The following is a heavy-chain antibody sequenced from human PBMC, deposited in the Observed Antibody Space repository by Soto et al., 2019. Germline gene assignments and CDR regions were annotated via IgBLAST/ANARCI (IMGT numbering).Heavy chain of an antibody. Sequence: QVQLQQWGAGLLKPSETLSLTCAVYGGSFSGYFWSWIRQPPGKGLEWIGEINHSGSTNYNPSLKSRVTISVDTSMNQFSLKLSLVTAADTAVYYCARLRQWMVGSTLWGEGTMVNVSS. CDR2: INHSGST. CDR1: GGSFSGYF. V-gene: IGHV4-34*01. D-gene: IGHD6-19*01. J-gene: IGHJ3*01. CDR3: ARLRQWMVGSTL.